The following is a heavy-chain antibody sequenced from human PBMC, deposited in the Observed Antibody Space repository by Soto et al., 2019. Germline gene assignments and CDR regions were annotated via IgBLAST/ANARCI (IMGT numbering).Heavy chain of an antibody. Sequence: GGSLRLSCAPAGFIFTSFSMNCVRQAPGKGLEWLSYINAKGDSIYYADSVKGRFTISRDNVQNSLHLQMNSLRAEDTGVYYCARDISIHTRDCSDFDYWGQGTVVTVSS. D-gene: IGHD2-21*01. CDR3: ARDISIHTRDCSDFDY. CDR1: GFIFTSFS. J-gene: IGHJ4*02. V-gene: IGHV3-48*01. CDR2: INAKGDSI.